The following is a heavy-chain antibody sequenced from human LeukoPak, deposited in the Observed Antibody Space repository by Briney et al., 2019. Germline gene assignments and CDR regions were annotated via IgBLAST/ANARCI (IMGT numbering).Heavy chain of an antibody. J-gene: IGHJ4*02. CDR2: ISGSGDST. CDR1: GFTFSSYA. Sequence: GGSLRLSCAASGFTFSSYAMSWVRQAPGKGLEWVSAISGSGDSTYYADSVKGRFTISRDNSKNTLYLLMNSLRAEDTAVYYCAKDRMIVVVITTFDYWGQGTLVTVSS. D-gene: IGHD3-22*01. CDR3: AKDRMIVVVITTFDY. V-gene: IGHV3-23*01.